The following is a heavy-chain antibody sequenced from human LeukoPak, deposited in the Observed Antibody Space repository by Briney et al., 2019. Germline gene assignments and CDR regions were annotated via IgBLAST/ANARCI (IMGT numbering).Heavy chain of an antibody. J-gene: IGHJ3*02. Sequence: ASVKVSCKAFGYTFTSYAMHWVSQAPGQRLEWMGWINGGNGNTKYSQKFQGRVTITRDISASTAYMELSSLGSEDTAVYYCASSVEAGLDAFDIWGQGTLVTVSS. D-gene: IGHD6-19*01. CDR1: GYTFTSYA. V-gene: IGHV1-3*01. CDR3: ASSVEAGLDAFDI. CDR2: INGGNGNT.